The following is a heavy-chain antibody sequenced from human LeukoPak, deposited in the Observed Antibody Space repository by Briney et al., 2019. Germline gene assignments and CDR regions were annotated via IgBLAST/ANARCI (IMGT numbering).Heavy chain of an antibody. CDR1: GGSFSGYY. D-gene: IGHD2-2*02. CDR3: ARENEYQLLYYDY. CDR2: INHSGST. J-gene: IGHJ4*02. Sequence: SETLSLTCAVYGGSFSGYYWSWIRQPPGKGLEWIGEINHSGSTNYNPSLKSRVTMSVDTSKNQFSLKLSSVTAADTAVYYCARENEYQLLYYDYWGQGTLVTVSS. V-gene: IGHV4-34*01.